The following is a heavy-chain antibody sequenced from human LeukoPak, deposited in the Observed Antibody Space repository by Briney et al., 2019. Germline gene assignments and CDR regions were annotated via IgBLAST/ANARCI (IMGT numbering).Heavy chain of an antibody. V-gene: IGHV4-59*01. J-gene: IGHJ4*02. Sequence: ASETLSLTCTVSGSSISSYYWSWIRQPPGKGLEWIGYIYYSGSTNYNPSLKSRVTISVDTSKNQFSLKLSSVTAADTAVCYCARGLNRYYFDYWGQGTLVTVSS. CDR2: IYYSGST. CDR3: ARGLNRYYFDY. CDR1: GSSISSYY. D-gene: IGHD3-16*01.